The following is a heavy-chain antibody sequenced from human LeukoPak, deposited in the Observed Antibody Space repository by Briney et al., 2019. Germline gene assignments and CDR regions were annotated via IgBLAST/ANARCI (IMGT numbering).Heavy chain of an antibody. D-gene: IGHD2-15*01. CDR3: AKGAMVVVVAPTEFDH. J-gene: IGHJ5*02. CDR1: GFTFSNYA. Sequence: GGSLRLSCAASGFTFSNYAMNWVRQAPGKGLEWVSAISGSGGSTSYADSVKGRFTISRDNSKNILYLQVNSLRAEDTAVYYRAKGAMVVVVAPTEFDHWGQGALVTVSS. V-gene: IGHV3-23*01. CDR2: ISGSGGST.